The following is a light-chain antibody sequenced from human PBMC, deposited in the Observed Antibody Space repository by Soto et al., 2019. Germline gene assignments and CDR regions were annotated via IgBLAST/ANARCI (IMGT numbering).Light chain of an antibody. CDR2: AAS. CDR3: QQSYRTPPA. CDR1: QSISSY. Sequence: DIQMTQSPSSLCASVGDRVTITCRASQSISSYLNWYQQKPGKAPILLIYAASSLQSGVPSRFSGSGSGTDFTLTISSLQPEDFATYYCQQSYRTPPAFGRGTKVEIK. V-gene: IGKV1-39*01. J-gene: IGKJ1*01.